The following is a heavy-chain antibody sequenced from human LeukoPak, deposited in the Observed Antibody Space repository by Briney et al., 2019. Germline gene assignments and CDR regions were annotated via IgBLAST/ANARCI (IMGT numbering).Heavy chain of an antibody. Sequence: ASVKVSCKASGYTFTSYDINRVRQATGQRLEWMGWMNPNSGNTGYAQKFQGRVTMTRNTSISTAYMELSSLRSEDTAVYYCARGTPRYYYDSSGYYQFDYWGQGTLVTVSS. D-gene: IGHD3-22*01. CDR3: ARGTPRYYYDSSGYYQFDY. CDR2: MNPNSGNT. V-gene: IGHV1-8*01. J-gene: IGHJ4*02. CDR1: GYTFTSYD.